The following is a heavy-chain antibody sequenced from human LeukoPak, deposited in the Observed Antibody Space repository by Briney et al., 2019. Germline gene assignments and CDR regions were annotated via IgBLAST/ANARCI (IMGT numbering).Heavy chain of an antibody. Sequence: ASVKVSCKASGYTFTSYGISWVRQGPGQGLEWMGWSSAYNGNTNYAQKLQGRVTMTTDTSTSTAYMELRRLRSDDTAVYYCARGLPRGNYFDYWGQGPLVTVSS. V-gene: IGHV1-18*01. CDR2: SSAYNGNT. D-gene: IGHD1-26*01. J-gene: IGHJ4*02. CDR1: GYTFTSYG. CDR3: ARGLPRGNYFDY.